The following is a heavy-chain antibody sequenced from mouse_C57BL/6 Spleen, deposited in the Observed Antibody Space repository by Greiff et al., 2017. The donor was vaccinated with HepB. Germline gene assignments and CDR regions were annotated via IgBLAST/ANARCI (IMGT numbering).Heavy chain of an antibody. Sequence: QVQLQQSGPELVKPGASVKISCKASGYAFSSSWMNWVKQRPGKGLEWIGRIYPGDGDTNYNGKFKGKATLTADKSSSTAYMQLSSLTSEDSAVYVCARWDYGSSRGGYWGQGTTLTVSS. CDR1: GYAFSSSW. J-gene: IGHJ2*01. V-gene: IGHV1-82*01. CDR2: IYPGDGDT. CDR3: ARWDYGSSRGGY. D-gene: IGHD1-1*01.